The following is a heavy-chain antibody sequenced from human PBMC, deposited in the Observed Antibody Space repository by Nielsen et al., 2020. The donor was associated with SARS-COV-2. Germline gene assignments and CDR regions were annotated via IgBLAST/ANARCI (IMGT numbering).Heavy chain of an antibody. J-gene: IGHJ6*02. Sequence: SETLSLTCTVSGGSISSYYWSWIRQPPGKGLEWIGYIYYSGSTNYNPSLKSRVTISVDTSKKQFSLKLSSVTAADTAVYYCARRGRYCSGGSCYDYYYGMDVWGQGTTVTVSS. CDR3: ARRGRYCSGGSCYDYYYGMDV. CDR2: IYYSGST. D-gene: IGHD2-15*01. CDR1: GGSISSYY. V-gene: IGHV4-59*08.